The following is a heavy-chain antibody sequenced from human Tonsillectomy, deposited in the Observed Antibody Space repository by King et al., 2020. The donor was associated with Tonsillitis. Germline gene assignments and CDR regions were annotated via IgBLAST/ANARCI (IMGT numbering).Heavy chain of an antibody. CDR2: IIPTSRTA. Sequence: VQLVESGAEVKKPGSPVKVSCKASGDSFSIYAINWVRQAPGQGLEWMGGIIPTSRTANYAPKFQGRVRITADESTNTAYMEISSLRSEDTAVYYCARLIRSHDFDSWGQGTQVTVSS. V-gene: IGHV1-69*01. CDR3: ARLIRSHDFDS. CDR1: GDSFSIYA. J-gene: IGHJ4*02.